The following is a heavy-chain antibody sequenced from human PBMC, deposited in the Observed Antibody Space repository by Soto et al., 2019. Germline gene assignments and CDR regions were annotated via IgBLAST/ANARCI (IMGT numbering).Heavy chain of an antibody. CDR1: GNTLNTDT. J-gene: IGHJ5*02. CDR3: ATARTGSNGYYWA. V-gene: IGHV1-69*02. Sequence: QVQLVQSGAEVKKPGSSVKVSCKPSGNTLNTDTITWLRQAPGQGLEWMGRIIPVIGVGTYAQKFQDRVTITADKSTTTVYMEVTSLTSEATATYYCATARTGSNGYYWAWGQGTQVTVS. CDR2: IIPVIGVG. D-gene: IGHD3-22*01.